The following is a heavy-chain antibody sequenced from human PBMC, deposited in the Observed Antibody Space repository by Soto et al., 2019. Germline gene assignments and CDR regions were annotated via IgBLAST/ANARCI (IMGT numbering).Heavy chain of an antibody. CDR1: GGTFSSYT. CDR2: IIPILGIA. J-gene: IGHJ5*02. D-gene: IGHD6-13*01. CDR3: VRGGDRGVSNSWDGVWFDP. V-gene: IGHV1-69*02. Sequence: QVQLVQSGAEVKKPGSSVKVSCKASGGTFSSYTLSWVRQAPGQGLEWMGRIIPILGIANYAQKFQGRVTITADKSTSTAYMELSSLRSEDTAVYYCVRGGDRGVSNSWDGVWFDPWGQGTLVTVSS.